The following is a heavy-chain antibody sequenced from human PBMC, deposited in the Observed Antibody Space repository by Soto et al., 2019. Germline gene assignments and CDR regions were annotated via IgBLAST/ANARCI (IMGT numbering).Heavy chain of an antibody. CDR3: ARGLRFGELVGPIGY. V-gene: IGHV4-34*01. CDR1: GGSFSGYY. J-gene: IGHJ4*02. Sequence: SETLSLTCAVYGGSFSGYYWSWIRQPPGKGLEWIGEINHSGSTNYNPSLKSRVTISVDTSKNQFSLKLSSVTAADTAVYYCARGLRFGELVGPIGYWGQGTLVTVSS. D-gene: IGHD3-10*01. CDR2: INHSGST.